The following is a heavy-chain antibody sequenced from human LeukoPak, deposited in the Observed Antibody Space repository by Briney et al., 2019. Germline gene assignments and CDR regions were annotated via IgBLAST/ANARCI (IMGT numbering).Heavy chain of an antibody. J-gene: IGHJ3*02. CDR2: ISGSGGST. CDR3: AREVGTPQAFDI. V-gene: IGHV3-23*01. D-gene: IGHD1-26*01. Sequence: PGGSLRLSCAASGFTFSSYAMSWVRQAPGKGLEWVSAISGSGGSTYYADSVKGRFTISRDNSKNTLYLQMNSLKAEDTAIYYCAREVGTPQAFDIWGQGTMVTVSS. CDR1: GFTFSSYA.